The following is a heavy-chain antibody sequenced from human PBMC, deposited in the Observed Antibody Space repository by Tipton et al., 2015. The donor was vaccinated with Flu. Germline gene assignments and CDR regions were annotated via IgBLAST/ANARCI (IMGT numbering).Heavy chain of an antibody. CDR1: GDSIRSDYY. D-gene: IGHD2-2*01. J-gene: IGHJ4*02. Sequence: TLSLTCTISGDSIRSDYYWGWIRQPPGKGLEWIGNIFHTGSTYHNPSLKSRVTISINTSKNQFSLKLFSVTAADTAVYYCARDPSLGMPDYFDYWGQGTLVAVSS. V-gene: IGHV4-38-2*02. CDR3: ARDPSLGMPDYFDY. CDR2: IFHTGST.